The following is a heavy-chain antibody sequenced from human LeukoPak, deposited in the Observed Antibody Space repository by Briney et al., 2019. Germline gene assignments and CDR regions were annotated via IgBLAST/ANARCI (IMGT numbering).Heavy chain of an antibody. V-gene: IGHV3-30*18. Sequence: SGGSLRLSCAASGFTFSTYGMQWVRQAPGKGLEWVAVISYDGSNKYYADSVKGRFTISRENYKNTLYLQMNSLRPEDTALYYCAKLYDYVWGRVTDYWGQGTLVTVSS. J-gene: IGHJ4*02. CDR2: ISYDGSNK. D-gene: IGHD3-16*01. CDR1: GFTFSTYG. CDR3: AKLYDYVWGRVTDY.